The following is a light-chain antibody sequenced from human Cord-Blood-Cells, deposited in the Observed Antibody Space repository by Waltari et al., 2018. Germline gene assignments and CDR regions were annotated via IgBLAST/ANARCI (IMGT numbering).Light chain of an antibody. CDR3: QQYNNWPPLT. CDR1: HSVSST. J-gene: IGKJ4*01. CDR2: GAY. Sequence: EIVMTQSPATLSVSPGERATLSCRASHSVSSTLAWSQQKPGQAPRLLTYGAYTRATGIPAMFSGSGSGTEFTLTISSLQSEDFAVYYCQQYNNWPPLTFGGGTKVEIK. V-gene: IGKV3-15*01.